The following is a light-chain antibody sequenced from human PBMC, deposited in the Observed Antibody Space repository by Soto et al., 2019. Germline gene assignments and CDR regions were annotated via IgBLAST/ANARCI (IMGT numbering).Light chain of an antibody. CDR2: GNN. J-gene: IGLJ2*01. V-gene: IGLV1-40*01. Sequence: QSVLTQPPSVSGTPGQSISISCTGTSSNIGAEYDVHWYQQLPGTAPRLLIFGNNVRPSGVPDRFSGSKSGTSASLAITGVQAEDEAIYYCQSYDSSLTTAIFGAGTKVTVL. CDR3: QSYDSSLTTAI. CDR1: SSNIGAEYD.